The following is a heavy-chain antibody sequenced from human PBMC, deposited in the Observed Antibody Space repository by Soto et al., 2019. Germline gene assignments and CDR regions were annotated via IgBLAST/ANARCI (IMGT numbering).Heavy chain of an antibody. V-gene: IGHV4-59*01. CDR1: GGSISSYY. Sequence: QVQLQESGPGLVKPSETLSLTCTVSGGSISSYYWSWIRQPPGKGLEWIGYIYYSGSTNYNPSLKSRVTISVDTSKNQFSLKLSSVTAADTAVYYCASLLLPPGSSWIGNYYYGMDVWGQGTTVTVSS. CDR2: IYYSGST. D-gene: IGHD6-13*01. CDR3: ASLLLPPGSSWIGNYYYGMDV. J-gene: IGHJ6*02.